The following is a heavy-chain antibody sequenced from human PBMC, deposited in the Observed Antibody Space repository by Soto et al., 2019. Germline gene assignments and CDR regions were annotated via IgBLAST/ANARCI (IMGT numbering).Heavy chain of an antibody. CDR2: IYASGAT. CDR3: ARSHSFDGSIYHYYFDF. Sequence: LTCTVCVCSISTEYWSWIRLPPGGTLEWIGYIYASGATTYNPSLESRVTMSVDMPNNEFSLELTSLTAADTAVYYCARSHSFDGSIYHYYFDFWGQGTLVT. V-gene: IGHV4-59*01. CDR1: VCSISTEY. J-gene: IGHJ4*02. D-gene: IGHD3-10*01.